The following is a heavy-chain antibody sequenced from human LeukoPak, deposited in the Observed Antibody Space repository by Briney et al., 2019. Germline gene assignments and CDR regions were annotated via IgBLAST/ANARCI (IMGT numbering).Heavy chain of an antibody. D-gene: IGHD6-19*01. V-gene: IGHV3-23*01. CDR3: AAPGYSSGWSPDY. CDR1: GFTFSSYA. J-gene: IGHJ4*02. Sequence: GGSLRLSCAASGFTFSSYAMSWVRQAPGKGLEWVSAISGSGGSTYYADSVKGRFTISRDNSKNTLYLQMNSLRAGDTAVYYCAAPGYSSGWSPDYWGQGTLVTVSS. CDR2: ISGSGGST.